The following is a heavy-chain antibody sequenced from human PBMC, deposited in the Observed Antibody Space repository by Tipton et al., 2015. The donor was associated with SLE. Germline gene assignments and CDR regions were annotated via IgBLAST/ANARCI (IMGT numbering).Heavy chain of an antibody. J-gene: IGHJ4*02. CDR2: IYTSGST. Sequence: TLSLTCAVYGGSFSGYYWSWIRQPPGKGLEWIGYIYTSGSTNYNPSLKSRVTISVDTSKNQFSLKLSSVTAADTAVYYCAREAVAGYFDYWGQGTLVTVSS. D-gene: IGHD6-19*01. V-gene: IGHV4-4*09. CDR3: AREAVAGYFDY. CDR1: GGSFSGYY.